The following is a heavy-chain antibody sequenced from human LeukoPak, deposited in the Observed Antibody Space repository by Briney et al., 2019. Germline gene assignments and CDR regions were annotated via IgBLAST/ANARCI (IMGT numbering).Heavy chain of an antibody. Sequence: GASVKVSCTASGYTFTSYDINWVRQATGQGLELMGWMNPNSGNTGYAQKFQGRVTMTRNTSISTAYMELSSLRSEDTAVYYCARADIVVVVAATRPYYYYYYGMDVWGQGTTVTVSS. CDR2: MNPNSGNT. CDR3: ARADIVVVVAATRPYYYYYYGMDV. CDR1: GYTFTSYD. V-gene: IGHV1-8*01. D-gene: IGHD2-15*01. J-gene: IGHJ6*02.